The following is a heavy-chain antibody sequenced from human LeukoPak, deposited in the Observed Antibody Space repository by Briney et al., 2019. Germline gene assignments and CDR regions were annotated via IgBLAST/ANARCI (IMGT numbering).Heavy chain of an antibody. V-gene: IGHV4-4*02. CDR3: ARDGLNTTVRGKIHYNYMDV. Sequence: PSETLSLTCAVSGGSISSSNWWSWVRQPPGKGLEWIGEIYHSGSTNYNPSLKSRVTISVDKSKNQFSLKLSSVTAADTAVYYCARDGLNTTVRGKIHYNYMDVWGKGTTVSISS. D-gene: IGHD3-10*01. CDR1: GGSISSSNW. J-gene: IGHJ6*03. CDR2: IYHSGST.